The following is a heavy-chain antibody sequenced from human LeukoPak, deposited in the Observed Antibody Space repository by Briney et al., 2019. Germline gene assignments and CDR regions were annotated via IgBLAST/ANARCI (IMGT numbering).Heavy chain of an antibody. V-gene: IGHV3-21*01. CDR3: AKVPISSHPSDAFDI. CDR1: GFTFSSYS. D-gene: IGHD3-3*02. CDR2: ISSSSSYI. Sequence: GGSLRLSCAASGFTFSSYSMNWVRQAPGKGLEWVSSISSSSSYIYYADSVKGRFTISRDNAKNSLYLQMNSLRAEDTAVYYCAKVPISSHPSDAFDIWGQGTMVTVSS. J-gene: IGHJ3*02.